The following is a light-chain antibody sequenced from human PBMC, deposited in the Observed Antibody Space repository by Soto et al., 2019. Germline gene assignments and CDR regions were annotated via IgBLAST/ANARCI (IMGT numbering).Light chain of an antibody. CDR1: HSINSW. Sequence: IQMTPSPSALSASVGGRVTISCRASHSINSWLAWYQQKSGKAPKLLIYKASTLKSGVPSRFSGSGSGTEFTLTISSLQPDDFATYYCQHYNSYSEAFGQGTKVDIK. CDR3: QHYNSYSEA. V-gene: IGKV1-5*03. CDR2: KAS. J-gene: IGKJ1*01.